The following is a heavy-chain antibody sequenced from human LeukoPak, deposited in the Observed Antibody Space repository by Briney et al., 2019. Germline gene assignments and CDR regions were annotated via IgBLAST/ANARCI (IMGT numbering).Heavy chain of an antibody. J-gene: IGHJ4*02. Sequence: GESLKISCKGSGYIFTNYWIGWVRQMPGKGLEWMGIIYPGDSDTRYSPSFQGQVTISADKSISTAYLQWSSLKASDTAMYYCARQENYYYSSTYLDYWGQGTLVTASS. CDR2: IYPGDSDT. V-gene: IGHV5-51*01. CDR3: ARQENYYYSSTYLDY. D-gene: IGHD3-22*01. CDR1: GYIFTNYW.